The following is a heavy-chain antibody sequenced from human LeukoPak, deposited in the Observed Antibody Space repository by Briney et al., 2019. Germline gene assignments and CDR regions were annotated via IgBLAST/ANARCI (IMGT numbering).Heavy chain of an antibody. D-gene: IGHD3-22*01. V-gene: IGHV3-30*02. CDR3: ARGSGYYPLFDY. CDR2: IRYDGSKE. Sequence: GGSLRLSCVVSGFTFSIYGMESVRQAPGKGLEWVAVIRYDGSKEYYIDSVKGRFTISRDNSKNTLYLQMNSLRAEDTAVYYCARGSGYYPLFDYWGQGTLVTVSS. CDR1: GFTFSIYG. J-gene: IGHJ4*02.